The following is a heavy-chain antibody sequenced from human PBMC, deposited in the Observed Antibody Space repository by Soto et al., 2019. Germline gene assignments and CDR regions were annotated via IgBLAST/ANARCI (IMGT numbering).Heavy chain of an antibody. J-gene: IGHJ5*02. CDR3: ATFTSSVFDP. Sequence: GGSLRLSCAASGFTFRIYAMSWVRQVPGKGLEWVSTISDSADSAYYADSVKGRFTISRDNSKNTLYLQMNSLRAEDTAVYYCATFTSSVFDPWGQGTLVTVSS. V-gene: IGHV3-23*01. CDR2: ISDSADSA. CDR1: GFTFRIYA.